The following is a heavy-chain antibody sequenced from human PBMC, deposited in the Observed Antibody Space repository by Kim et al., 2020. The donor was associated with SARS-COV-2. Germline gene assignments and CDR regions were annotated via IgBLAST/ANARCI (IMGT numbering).Heavy chain of an antibody. Sequence: ADSVKGRFTISRDNSKNTVDLQMNTLRAEDTAVYYCARGLMTYRTGGFDPWGQGTLVTVSS. CDR3: ARGLMTYRTGGFDP. D-gene: IGHD3-16*01. J-gene: IGHJ5*02. V-gene: IGHV3-23*01.